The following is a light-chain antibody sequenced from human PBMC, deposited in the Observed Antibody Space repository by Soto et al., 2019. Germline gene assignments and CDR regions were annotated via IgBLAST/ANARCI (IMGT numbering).Light chain of an antibody. V-gene: IGKV1-39*01. Sequence: DIHMTQSPSSLSASVGDRVTITCRASQSISRYLNWYQHRPGQAPKLLINAASNLRSGVPSRFSGSGSGTDFTLTITSLQPEDFAFYYCQQSYVTPPITFGQGTRLEIK. CDR1: QSISRY. J-gene: IGKJ5*01. CDR3: QQSYVTPPIT. CDR2: AAS.